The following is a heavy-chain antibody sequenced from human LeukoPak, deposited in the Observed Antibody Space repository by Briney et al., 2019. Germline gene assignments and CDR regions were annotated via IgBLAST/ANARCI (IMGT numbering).Heavy chain of an antibody. CDR3: ARGTHDTQNKPVGATDFDY. CDR2: INHSGST. Sequence: SETLSLISAVYGGSFSGYYWSWIRQPPGKGLEWIGEINHSGSTNYNPSLKSRVTISVDTSKNQFSLKLSSVTAADTAVYYCARGTHDTQNKPVGATDFDYWGQGTLVTVSS. D-gene: IGHD1-26*01. CDR1: GGSFSGYY. J-gene: IGHJ4*02. V-gene: IGHV4-34*01.